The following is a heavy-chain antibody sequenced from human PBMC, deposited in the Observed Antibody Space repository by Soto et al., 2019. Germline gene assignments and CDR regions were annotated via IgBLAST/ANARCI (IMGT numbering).Heavy chain of an antibody. Sequence: QVQLQESGPGLVKPSETLSLICTVSGGSISSYYWSWIRQPPGKGLEWIGYIYYSGSTNYNPSLKSRVTISVDTSKNQFSLKLSSVTAADTAVYYCARGYGGDWYFDLWGRGTLVTVSS. V-gene: IGHV4-59*01. CDR2: IYYSGST. CDR3: ARGYGGDWYFDL. CDR1: GGSISSYY. J-gene: IGHJ2*01. D-gene: IGHD3-10*01.